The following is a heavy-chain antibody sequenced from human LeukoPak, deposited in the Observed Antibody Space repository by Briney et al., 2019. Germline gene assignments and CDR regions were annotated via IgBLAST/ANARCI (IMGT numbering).Heavy chain of an antibody. D-gene: IGHD3-16*02. CDR3: AKSLGVGGYTRYKGFDQ. CDR2: ISGSDGSS. J-gene: IGHJ4*02. V-gene: IGHV3-23*01. CDR1: GFTFNSFA. Sequence: GGSLRLSWAASGFTFNSFAMNWVRQAPGKGLEWVSSISGSDGSSHYADFVKGRFTISRDNSKNTLHLQMNSLRAEDTAVYYCAKSLGVGGYTRYKGFDQWGQGTLVTVSS.